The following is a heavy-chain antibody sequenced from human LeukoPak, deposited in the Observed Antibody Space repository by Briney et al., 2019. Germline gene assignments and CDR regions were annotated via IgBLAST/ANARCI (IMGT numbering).Heavy chain of an antibody. CDR1: GYTFTSYG. Sequence: ASVKVSCKASGYTFTSYGISWVRQAPGQGLEWMGWISAYNGNTNYAQKLQGRVTMTTDTSTSTAYMELSSLRSEDTAVYYCAATPSAGYYDSSGSQYYFDYWGQGTLVTVSS. J-gene: IGHJ4*02. CDR2: ISAYNGNT. V-gene: IGHV1-18*01. D-gene: IGHD3-22*01. CDR3: AATPSAGYYDSSGSQYYFDY.